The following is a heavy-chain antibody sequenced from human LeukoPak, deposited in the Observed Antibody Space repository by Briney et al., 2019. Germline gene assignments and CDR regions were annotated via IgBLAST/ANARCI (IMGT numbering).Heavy chain of an antibody. Sequence: ASVRVSCKASGYTFTGYYMHWVRQAPGQGLEWMGRINPNSGGTNYAQKFQGRVTMTRDTPISTAYMELSRLRSDDTAVYYCAREIVGANFDYWGQGTLVTVSS. CDR1: GYTFTGYY. CDR2: INPNSGGT. CDR3: AREIVGANFDY. J-gene: IGHJ4*02. V-gene: IGHV1-2*06. D-gene: IGHD1-26*01.